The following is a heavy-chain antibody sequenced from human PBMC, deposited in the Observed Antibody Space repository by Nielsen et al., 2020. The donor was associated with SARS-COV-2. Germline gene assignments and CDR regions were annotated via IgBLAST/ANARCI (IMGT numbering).Heavy chain of an antibody. CDR1: AFTFSDFY. CDR3: ARGGCSSTSCHSPGYYGMDV. J-gene: IGHJ6*02. CDR2: ISGSSSYT. V-gene: IGHV3-11*03. D-gene: IGHD2-2*01. Sequence: GESLKISCSASAFTFSDFYMSWIRQAPGKGLEWVSYISGSSSYTNYTDSVKGRFTISRDNAKNSLYLQMNSLRAEDTALYHCARGGCSSTSCHSPGYYGMDVWGQGTTVTVSS.